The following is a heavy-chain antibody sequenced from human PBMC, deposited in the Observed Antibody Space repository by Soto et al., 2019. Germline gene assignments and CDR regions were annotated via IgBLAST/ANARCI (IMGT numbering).Heavy chain of an antibody. CDR3: ASCSGGSCQVLDY. CDR2: IKQDGSEK. Sequence: GGSLRLSCAAPGFTFGRSWMSWVRQAPGKGLEWVANIKQDGSEKYYVDSVKGRFTISRDNAKNSLYLQMNSLRAEDTAVYYCASCSGGSCQVLDYWSQGALVTVSS. D-gene: IGHD2-15*01. V-gene: IGHV3-7*01. J-gene: IGHJ4*02. CDR1: GFTFGRSW.